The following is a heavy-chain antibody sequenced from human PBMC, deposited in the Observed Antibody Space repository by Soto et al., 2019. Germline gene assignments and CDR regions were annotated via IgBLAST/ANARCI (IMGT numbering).Heavy chain of an antibody. CDR1: GYTFTSYA. CDR2: INAGNGNT. D-gene: IGHD6-19*01. CDR3: ARAWAVAGTHYFDY. J-gene: IGHJ4*02. Sequence: GASVKVSCKASGYTFTSYAMHWVRQATGQRLEWMGWINAGNGNTKYSQKFQGRVTITRDTSASTAYMELSSLRSEDTAVYYCARAWAVAGTHYFDYWGQGTLVTVSS. V-gene: IGHV1-3*01.